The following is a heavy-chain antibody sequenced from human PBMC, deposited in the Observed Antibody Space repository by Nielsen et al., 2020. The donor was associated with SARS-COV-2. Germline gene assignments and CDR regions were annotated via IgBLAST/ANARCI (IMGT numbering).Heavy chain of an antibody. CDR2: INPNSGGT. CDR3: ARILVWLDYYDSSGYPDY. D-gene: IGHD3-22*01. CDR1: GYTFIGYY. V-gene: IGHV1-2*06. J-gene: IGHJ4*02. Sequence: ASVKVSCKASGYTFIGYYMHWVRQAPGQGLEWMGRINPNSGGTNYAQKFQGRVTMTRDTSISTAYMELSRLRSDDTAVYYCARILVWLDYYDSSGYPDYWGQGTLVTVSS.